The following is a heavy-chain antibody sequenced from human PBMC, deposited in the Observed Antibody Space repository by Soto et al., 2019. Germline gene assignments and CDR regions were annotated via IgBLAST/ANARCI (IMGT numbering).Heavy chain of an antibody. CDR2: IIPIFGTA. CDR1: GGTFSSYA. Sequence: ASVKVSCKASGGTFSSYAISWVRQAPGQGLEWMGGIIPIFGTANYAQKFQGRVTITADGSTSTAYMELSSLRSEDTAVYYCANDRYCSGCSGCAYYCMDVWGKGTTVTVSS. CDR3: ANDRYCSGCSGCAYYCMDV. J-gene: IGHJ6*04. D-gene: IGHD6-25*01. V-gene: IGHV1-69*13.